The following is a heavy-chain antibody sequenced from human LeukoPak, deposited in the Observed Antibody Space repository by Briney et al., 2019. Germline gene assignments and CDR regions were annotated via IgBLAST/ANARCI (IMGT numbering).Heavy chain of an antibody. CDR3: AREMSGSNDAFDV. V-gene: IGHV3-13*01. J-gene: IGHJ3*01. Sequence: GGSLRLSCVASGFTLSSYDMHWVRQTTGESLEWVSIIYKTGETYYPDSVKGRFTISREGAKNSLYLQMNSLRAGDTAVYYCAREMSGSNDAFDVWGQGTMVTVSS. CDR2: IYKTGET. D-gene: IGHD3-10*01. CDR1: GFTLSSYD.